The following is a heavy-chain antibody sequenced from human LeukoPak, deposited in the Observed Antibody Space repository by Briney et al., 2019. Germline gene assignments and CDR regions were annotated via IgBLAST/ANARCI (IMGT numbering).Heavy chain of an antibody. V-gene: IGHV3-33*01. CDR1: GFTFSSCG. CDR3: ARDFSAAGTAYYYGMDV. D-gene: IGHD6-13*01. CDR2: IWYDGSYK. Sequence: PGGSLRLSCAASGFTFSSCGMHWVRQAPGKGLEWVAVIWYDGSYKYYADSVKGRFTISRDNSKNTLYLQMNSLRAEDMAVYYYARDFSAAGTAYYYGMDVWGQGTTVTVSS. J-gene: IGHJ6*02.